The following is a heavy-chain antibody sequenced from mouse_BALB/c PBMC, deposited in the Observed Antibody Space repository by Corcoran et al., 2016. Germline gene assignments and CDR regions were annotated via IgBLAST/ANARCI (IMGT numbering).Heavy chain of an antibody. V-gene: IGHV1-18*01. CDR1: GYSFTGYT. J-gene: IGHJ4*01. CDR3: ARRRGLGGEGYAMYY. D-gene: IGHD4-1*01. Sequence: EVQLQQSGPELVKPGASMKISCKASGYSFTGYTMNWVKQSHGKNLEWIGLINPYNGGTSYNQKFKGKATSTVDKSSSTAYMALLSLTSEDSAVYYCARRRGLGGEGYAMYYWGQGTSVTVSS. CDR2: INPYNGGT.